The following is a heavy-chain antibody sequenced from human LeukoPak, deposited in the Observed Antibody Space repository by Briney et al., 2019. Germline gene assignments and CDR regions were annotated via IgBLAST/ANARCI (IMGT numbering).Heavy chain of an antibody. CDR1: GGSISSYY. V-gene: IGHV4-4*07. CDR3: ARDFGASSLSFHRFDP. J-gene: IGHJ5*02. Sequence: PSETLSLTCTVSGGSISSYYWSWIRQPAGKGLEWIGRIYTSGSTNYNPSLKSRVTMSVDTSKNQFSLKLSSVTAADTAVYYCARDFGASSLSFHRFDPWGQGTLVTVSS. D-gene: IGHD3-10*01. CDR2: IYTSGST.